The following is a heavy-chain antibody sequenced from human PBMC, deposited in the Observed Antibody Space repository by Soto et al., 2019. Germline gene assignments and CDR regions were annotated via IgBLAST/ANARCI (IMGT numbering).Heavy chain of an antibody. Sequence: QLQLQESGSGLVKPSQTLSLTCAVSGGSISSGGYSWSWIRQPPGKGLEWIGYIYHSGSTYYNPSLKSRVTISVDRSKSQFSLKLSSVTAADTAVYYCARKDIVLLDAFDIWGQGTMVTVSS. CDR2: IYHSGST. D-gene: IGHD2-15*01. J-gene: IGHJ3*02. CDR3: ARKDIVLLDAFDI. CDR1: GGSISSGGYS. V-gene: IGHV4-30-2*01.